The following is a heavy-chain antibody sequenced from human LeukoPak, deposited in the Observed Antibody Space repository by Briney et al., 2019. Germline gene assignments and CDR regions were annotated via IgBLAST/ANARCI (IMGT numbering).Heavy chain of an antibody. Sequence: ASVKVSCKASGYTFSNYFIHWVRQAPGQGLEWMGIINPDGGSTSYAQRFQGRVSMTRDTSTSTVYMELSSLRSEDTAVYYSARGVAPMQMAVMGGLDNWGQGTLVTVSS. CDR2: INPDGGST. V-gene: IGHV1-46*01. D-gene: IGHD2-2*01. CDR1: GYTFSNYF. J-gene: IGHJ4*02. CDR3: ARGVAPMQMAVMGGLDN.